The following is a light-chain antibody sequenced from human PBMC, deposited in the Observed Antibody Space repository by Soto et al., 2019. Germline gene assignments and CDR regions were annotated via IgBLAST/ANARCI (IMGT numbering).Light chain of an antibody. CDR1: QGISSY. CDR2: AAS. V-gene: IGKV1-8*01. Sequence: AIRMTQSPSSLSASTGDRVTITCRASQGISSYLAWYQQKPGKAPKLLIYAASTLQSGVPSRFSGSGSGTDFTLTLSCLQSEDFATYYCQQYYNYLVTFGPGTKVDIK. CDR3: QQYYNYLVT. J-gene: IGKJ3*01.